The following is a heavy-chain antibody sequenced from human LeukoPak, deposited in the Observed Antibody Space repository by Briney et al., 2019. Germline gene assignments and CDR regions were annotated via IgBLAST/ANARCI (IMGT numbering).Heavy chain of an antibody. CDR3: VRGYSFGPYGMDV. D-gene: IGHD2-15*01. Sequence: GGSLRLSCAASGFTFSGHWMHWVRQAPGKGLVWVSRINTDGSSTSYADSVKGRFTISRDNSKNTLYLQMSSLRAEDTAVYFCVRGYSFGPYGMDVWGQGTTVTVSS. J-gene: IGHJ6*02. V-gene: IGHV3-74*01. CDR1: GFTFSGHW. CDR2: INTDGSST.